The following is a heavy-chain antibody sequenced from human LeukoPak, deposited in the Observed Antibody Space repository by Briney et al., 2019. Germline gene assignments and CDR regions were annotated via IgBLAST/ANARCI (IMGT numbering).Heavy chain of an antibody. V-gene: IGHV4-4*09. Sequence: SETLSLTCTVSGGSISSSYWSWIRQPPGKGLEWIGYIYTSGSTNHNPSLKRRVTISVDMPKHRFSLKLSSVTSADTAVYYCARTRYDRYSGYYYYMDVWGKGTTVSVSS. J-gene: IGHJ6*03. CDR2: IYTSGST. CDR3: ARTRYDRYSGYYYYMDV. CDR1: GGSISSSY. D-gene: IGHD1-26*01.